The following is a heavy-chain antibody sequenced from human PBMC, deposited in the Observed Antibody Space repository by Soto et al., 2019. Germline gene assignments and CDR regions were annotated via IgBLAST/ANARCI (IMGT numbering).Heavy chain of an antibody. V-gene: IGHV4-4*02. Sequence: QVQLQASGPGLVKPSGTLSLTCAVSGGSISSSNWWSWVRQPPGKGLGWIGAIYHSGSTNYNPSLKIRVTMSVDTSKNQFSLRLSSVAAADTAVYSCARVGAAGAYYDYGMDVWGQGTTVTVSS. J-gene: IGHJ6*02. CDR3: ARVGAAGAYYDYGMDV. CDR1: GGSISSSNW. CDR2: IYHSGST. D-gene: IGHD6-13*01.